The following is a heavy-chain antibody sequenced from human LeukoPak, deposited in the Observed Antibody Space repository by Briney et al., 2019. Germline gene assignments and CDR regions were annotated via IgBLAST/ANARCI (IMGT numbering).Heavy chain of an antibody. Sequence: GGSLRLSCAPSGFTFSSYSMSWVRQAPGKGLEWVSVIGGGGDTSTYYADSVKGRFTISRDNSKDTLYLHMNSLRAEDTAVYYCATRGIAAAWGQGTLVTVSS. CDR1: GFTFSSYS. CDR2: IGGGGDTST. CDR3: ATRGIAAA. D-gene: IGHD6-13*01. J-gene: IGHJ5*02. V-gene: IGHV3-23*01.